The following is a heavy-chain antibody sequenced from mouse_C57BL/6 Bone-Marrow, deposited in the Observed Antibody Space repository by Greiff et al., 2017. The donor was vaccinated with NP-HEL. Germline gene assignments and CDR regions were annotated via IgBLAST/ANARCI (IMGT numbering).Heavy chain of an antibody. CDR2: INSDGSST. D-gene: IGHD1-1*01. Sequence: EVKLVESEGGLVQPGSSMKLSCTASGFTFSDYYMAWVRQVPEKGLEWVANINSDGSSTYYLDSFKSRFIISRDNAKNILYLQLSRLKSEDTATYYCAREDYGSSFYWYFDVWGTGTTVTVSS. CDR3: AREDYGSSFYWYFDV. V-gene: IGHV5-16*01. J-gene: IGHJ1*03. CDR1: GFTFSDYY.